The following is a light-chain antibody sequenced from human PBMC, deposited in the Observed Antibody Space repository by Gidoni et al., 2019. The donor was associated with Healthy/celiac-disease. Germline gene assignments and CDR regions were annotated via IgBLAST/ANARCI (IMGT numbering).Light chain of an antibody. J-gene: IGKJ4*01. Sequence: DIVMTQSPDSLAVSLGERATIHCKSSQRVLYSSHNKNYLAGYQQKPGQPPKLLIYWASTRESGVPDRFSGSGSGTDFTLTISSLQAEDVAVYYCQQYYSTPLTFGGGTKVEIK. CDR1: QRVLYSSHNKNY. CDR3: QQYYSTPLT. CDR2: WAS. V-gene: IGKV4-1*01.